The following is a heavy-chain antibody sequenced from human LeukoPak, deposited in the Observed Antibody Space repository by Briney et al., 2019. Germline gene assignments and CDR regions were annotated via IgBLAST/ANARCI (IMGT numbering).Heavy chain of an antibody. V-gene: IGHV3-21*01. D-gene: IGHD3-3*01. CDR3: ARDGYYDFWSGYYSGTFDY. J-gene: IGHJ4*02. CDR1: GFTFSSYA. CDR2: ISSSSSYI. Sequence: GGSLRLSCAASGFTFSSYAMSWVRQAPGKGLEWVSSISSSSSYIYYADSVKGRFTISRDNAKNSLYLQMNSLRAEDTAVYYCARDGYYDFWSGYYSGTFDYWGQGTLVTVSS.